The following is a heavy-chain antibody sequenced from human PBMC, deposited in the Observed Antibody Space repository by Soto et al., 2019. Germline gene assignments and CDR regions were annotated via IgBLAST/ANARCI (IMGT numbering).Heavy chain of an antibody. V-gene: IGHV1-18*01. CDR2: ISPYTGNT. D-gene: IGHD3-16*01. J-gene: IGHJ6*02. CDR3: VMVDNYVTPTPQDV. CDR1: GYIFVNYG. Sequence: QVQLVQSGDEVKKPGASVKVSCKASGYIFVNYGIAWVRQAPGQGLEWMGWISPYTGNTHSATKSQGRLTMTTGTSTSTAYMDLGSLTSDDTAVYYCVMVDNYVTPTPQDVWGQGTTVTVSS.